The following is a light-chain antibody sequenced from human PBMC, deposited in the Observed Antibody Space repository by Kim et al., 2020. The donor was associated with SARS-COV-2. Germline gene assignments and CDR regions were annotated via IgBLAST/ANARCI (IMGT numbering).Light chain of an antibody. CDR3: LQYNDYPIT. Sequence: SASLGDRVTITCRASQDISTWVAWFQQKPGKAPQCLIYAASTLQSGVPSRFSGSGSGTHFTLTISSLQPEDFATYYCLQYNDYPITFGQGTRLEIK. CDR1: QDISTW. CDR2: AAS. J-gene: IGKJ5*01. V-gene: IGKV1D-16*01.